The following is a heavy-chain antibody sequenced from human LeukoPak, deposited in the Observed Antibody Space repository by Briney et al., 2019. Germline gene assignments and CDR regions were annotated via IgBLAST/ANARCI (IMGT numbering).Heavy chain of an antibody. J-gene: IGHJ5*02. D-gene: IGHD2-15*01. CDR3: ARGLGYCSGGSCYSFRYNWFDP. CDR2: INHSGST. V-gene: IGHV4-34*01. CDR1: GGSFSGYY. Sequence: SETLSLTCAVYGGSFSGYYWSWIRQTPGKGLEWIGEINHSGSTNYNPSLKSRVTISVDTSKNQFSLKLSSVTAADTAVYYCARGLGYCSGGSCYSFRYNWFDPWGQGTLVTVSS.